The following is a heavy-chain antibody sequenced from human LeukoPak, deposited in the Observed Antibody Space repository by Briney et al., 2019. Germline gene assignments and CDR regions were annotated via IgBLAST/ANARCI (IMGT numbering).Heavy chain of an antibody. CDR1: GGSISSGSYY. Sequence: PSETLSLTCTVSGGSISSGSYYWSWIRQPAGKGLEWIGRIYTSGSTNYNPSLKSRVTISVDTSKNQFSLKLSSVTAADTAVYYCARESYGYADYWGQGTLVTVSS. D-gene: IGHD3-16*01. CDR3: ARESYGYADY. J-gene: IGHJ4*02. V-gene: IGHV4-61*02. CDR2: IYTSGST.